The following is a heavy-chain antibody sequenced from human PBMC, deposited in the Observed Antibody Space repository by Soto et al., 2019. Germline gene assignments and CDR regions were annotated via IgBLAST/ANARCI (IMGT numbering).Heavy chain of an antibody. D-gene: IGHD3-10*01. J-gene: IGHJ6*02. CDR2: INPSGGST. CDR1: GYTFTSYY. CDR3: ARTYYYGSGSYYPPDV. Sequence: ASVKVAFKASGYTFTSYYMHWVRQAPGQGLEWMGIINPSGGSTSYAQKFQGRVTMTRDTSTSTVYMELSSLGSEDTAVYYCARTYYYGSGSYYPPDVWGQGTTVTVSS. V-gene: IGHV1-46*01.